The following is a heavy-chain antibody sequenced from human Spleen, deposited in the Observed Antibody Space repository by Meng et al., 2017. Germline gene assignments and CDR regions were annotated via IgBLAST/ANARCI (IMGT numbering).Heavy chain of an antibody. CDR1: GFTFSSYS. J-gene: IGHJ2*01. Sequence: GGSLRLSCAASGFTFSSYSMNWVRQAPGKGLEWVSSISSSSSYIYYADSVKGRFTISRDNAKNSLYLQMNSLRAEDTAVYYCARDGITMVRGAHGYFDLWGRGTLVTVSS. V-gene: IGHV3-21*01. D-gene: IGHD3-10*01. CDR2: ISSSSSYI. CDR3: ARDGITMVRGAHGYFDL.